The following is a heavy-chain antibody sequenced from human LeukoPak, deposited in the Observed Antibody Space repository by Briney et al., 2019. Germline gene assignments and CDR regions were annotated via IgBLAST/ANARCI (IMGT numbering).Heavy chain of an antibody. CDR3: ARVGLIDAFDI. CDR2: IYYTAGA. CDR1: GASMRSETHY. Sequence: SQTLSLTCNVSGASMRSETHYWSWLRQQPGKGPEWIAYIYYTAGAYYNPSLESRVSISLDASENQFSLKLTSVTAADTAVYYCARVGLIDAFDIWGQGTMVTVSS. V-gene: IGHV4-31*03. J-gene: IGHJ3*02. D-gene: IGHD3-16*01.